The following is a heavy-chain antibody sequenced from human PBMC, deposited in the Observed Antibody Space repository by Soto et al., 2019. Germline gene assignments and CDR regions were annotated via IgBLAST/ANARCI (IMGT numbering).Heavy chain of an antibody. CDR3: VRGKTSIAAYYDY. CDR1: GYSFTSYW. V-gene: IGHV5-51*01. D-gene: IGHD6-6*01. CDR2: IYPGDSDT. Sequence: PGESLKISCKGSGYSFTSYWIGWVRQMPGKGLEWMGIIYPGDSDTRYSPSFQGQVTISADKSISTAYLQWSSLKASDTAMYYCVRGKTSIAAYYDYWGQGTLVTVSS. J-gene: IGHJ4*02.